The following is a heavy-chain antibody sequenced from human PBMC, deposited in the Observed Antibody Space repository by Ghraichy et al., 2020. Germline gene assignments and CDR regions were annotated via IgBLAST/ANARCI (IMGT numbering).Heavy chain of an antibody. Sequence: ASVKVSCKVSGYTLTELSMHWVRQAPGKGLEWMGGFDPEDGETIYAQKFQGRVTMTEDTSTDTAYMELSSLRSEDTAVYYCATNQDYGDYVGAFDIWGQGTMVTVSS. CDR1: GYTLTELS. J-gene: IGHJ3*02. V-gene: IGHV1-24*01. CDR2: FDPEDGET. D-gene: IGHD4-17*01. CDR3: ATNQDYGDYVGAFDI.